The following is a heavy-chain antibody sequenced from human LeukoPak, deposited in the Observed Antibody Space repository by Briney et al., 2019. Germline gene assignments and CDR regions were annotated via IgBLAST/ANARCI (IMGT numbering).Heavy chain of an antibody. V-gene: IGHV1-69*13. CDR1: GYTFTSYY. J-gene: IGHJ6*04. D-gene: IGHD2-2*01. CDR3: ASCNIVVVPAAIPLYDGMDV. Sequence: SVKVSCKASGYTFTSYYLHWVRQAPGQGLEWMGGIIPIFGTANYAQKFQGRVTITADESTSTAYMELSSLRSEDTAVYYCASCNIVVVPAAIPLYDGMDVWGKGTTVTVSS. CDR2: IIPIFGTA.